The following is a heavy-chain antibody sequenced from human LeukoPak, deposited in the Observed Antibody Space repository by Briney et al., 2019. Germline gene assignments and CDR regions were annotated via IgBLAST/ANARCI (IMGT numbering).Heavy chain of an antibody. CDR3: ARAPVALRDAFDI. D-gene: IGHD4-17*01. V-gene: IGHV4-39*07. J-gene: IGHJ3*02. Sequence: SETLSLTCTVSGGSISSNSNYWGWIRQPPGKGLEWIGTIYYSGSTYYNPSLKSRLTISVDTTKNQFSLKVNSVTAADTALYFCARAPVALRDAFDIWGQGTMVTVSS. CDR2: IYYSGST. CDR1: GGSISSNSNY.